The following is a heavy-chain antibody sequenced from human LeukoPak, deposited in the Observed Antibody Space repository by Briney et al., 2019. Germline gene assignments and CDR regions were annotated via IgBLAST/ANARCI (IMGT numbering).Heavy chain of an antibody. V-gene: IGHV3-7*03. J-gene: IGHJ4*02. CDR2: IKHDGSEK. CDR1: GFIFTNYF. D-gene: IGHD1-7*01. CDR3: ARISRGELPTF. Sequence: PGGSLRLSCAASGFIFTNYFMSWVRQAPGKGLEWVASIKHDGSEKYYVDSVKDRFTISRDNAKNSLYLQMNSLRVEDTAIYYCARISRGELPTFWGQGTLVIVSS.